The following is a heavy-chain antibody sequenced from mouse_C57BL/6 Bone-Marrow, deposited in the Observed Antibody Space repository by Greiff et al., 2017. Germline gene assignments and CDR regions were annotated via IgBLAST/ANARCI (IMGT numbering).Heavy chain of an antibody. CDR1: GYAFTNYL. D-gene: IGHD2-1*01. CDR2: INPGSGGT. V-gene: IGHV1-54*01. J-gene: IGHJ3*01. CDR3: ARECFYGNFAWFAY. Sequence: QVQLKESGAELVRPGTSVKVSCKASGYAFTNYLIEWVKQRPGQGLEWIGVINPGSGGTNYNEKFKGKATLTADKASSTAYMQPSSLTSEDSAVYFCARECFYGNFAWFAYWGQGTLVTVSA.